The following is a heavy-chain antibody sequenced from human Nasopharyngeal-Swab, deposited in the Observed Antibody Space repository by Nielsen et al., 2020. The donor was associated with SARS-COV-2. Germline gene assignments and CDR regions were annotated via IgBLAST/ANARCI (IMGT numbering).Heavy chain of an antibody. CDR2: IKQDGSEK. CDR3: AKGPRTYYYDSSGYYYFDY. J-gene: IGHJ4*02. D-gene: IGHD3-22*01. Sequence: GESLKISCAASGFTFSSYWMSWVRQAPGKGPEWVANIKQDGSEKYYVDSVKGRFTISRDNAKNSLYLQMNSLRAEDTAVYYCAKGPRTYYYDSSGYYYFDYWGQGTLVTVSS. V-gene: IGHV3-7*01. CDR1: GFTFSSYW.